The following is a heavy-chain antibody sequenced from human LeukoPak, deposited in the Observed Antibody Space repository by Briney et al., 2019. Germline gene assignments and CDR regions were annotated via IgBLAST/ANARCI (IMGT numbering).Heavy chain of an antibody. Sequence: SETLSLTCTVSAGSISGNYWSWIRQPPGKGLEWIGYISDRGTTRYNPSLKSRVTISVDTSKNQFSLKMTSVTTADTAIYYCAREGDGYNRPLHDWGQGTLVIASS. CDR3: AREGDGYNRPLHD. V-gene: IGHV4-59*01. CDR1: AGSISGNY. CDR2: ISDRGTT. J-gene: IGHJ4*02. D-gene: IGHD5-24*01.